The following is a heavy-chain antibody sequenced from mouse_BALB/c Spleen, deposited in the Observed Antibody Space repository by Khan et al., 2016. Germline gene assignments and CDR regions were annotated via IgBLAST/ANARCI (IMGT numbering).Heavy chain of an antibody. Sequence: VQLQQPGAELVKPGASVKLSCTASGFNIKDTYMHWVKQRPEQGLEWIGRIDPANGNTKYDPKFQGKATITADTSSNTAYLQLRSLTSAATAVYYCARSPYDYDVGFAYWGQGTLVTVSA. CDR3: ARSPYDYDVGFAY. CDR2: IDPANGNT. V-gene: IGHV14-3*02. D-gene: IGHD2-4*01. CDR1: GFNIKDTY. J-gene: IGHJ3*01.